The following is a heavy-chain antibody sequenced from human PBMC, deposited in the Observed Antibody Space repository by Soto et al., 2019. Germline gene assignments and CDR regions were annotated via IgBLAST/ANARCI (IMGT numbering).Heavy chain of an antibody. Sequence: EVQLVESGGGLVKPGGSLRLSCAASGFTFSSYSMNWVRQAPGKGLEWVSSISSSSSYIYYADSVKGRFIISRDNAKNSLYLQMNSLRAEDTAVYYCARAFHTEYSSSFSYWGQGTLVTVSS. D-gene: IGHD6-6*01. J-gene: IGHJ4*02. V-gene: IGHV3-21*01. CDR3: ARAFHTEYSSSFSY. CDR2: ISSSSSYI. CDR1: GFTFSSYS.